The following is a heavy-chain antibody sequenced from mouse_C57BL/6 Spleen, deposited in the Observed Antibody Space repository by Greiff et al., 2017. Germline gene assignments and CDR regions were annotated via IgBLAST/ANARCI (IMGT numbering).Heavy chain of an antibody. V-gene: IGHV1-26*01. D-gene: IGHD1-1*01. Sequence: VKLQQSGPELVKPGASVKISCKASGYTFPDYYMTWVKQSHGKSIEWLGVITPNNGGTSYNQKFKGKASLTVDKSSSTSYMELRSLTSEDSSVYYCSRQDYISSPTWFAYGGQGTLVTVAA. CDR1: GYTFPDYY. J-gene: IGHJ3*01. CDR2: ITPNNGGT. CDR3: SRQDYISSPTWFAY.